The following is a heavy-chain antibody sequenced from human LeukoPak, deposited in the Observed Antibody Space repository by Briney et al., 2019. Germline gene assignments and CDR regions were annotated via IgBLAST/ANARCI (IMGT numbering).Heavy chain of an antibody. Sequence: GASVKVSCKASGYTFTSYGISWVRLAPGQGLEWIGWISAYNGNTNYAQKLQGRVTMTTDTSTSTAYMELRSLRSDDTAVYYCARVHSSGYYWDFDYWGQGTLVTVSS. V-gene: IGHV1-18*01. J-gene: IGHJ4*02. CDR2: ISAYNGNT. D-gene: IGHD3-22*01. CDR3: ARVHSSGYYWDFDY. CDR1: GYTFTSYG.